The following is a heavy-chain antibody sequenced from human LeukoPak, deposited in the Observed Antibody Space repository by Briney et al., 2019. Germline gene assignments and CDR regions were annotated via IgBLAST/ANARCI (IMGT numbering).Heavy chain of an antibody. J-gene: IGHJ5*02. CDR3: TLGGYSSGWYGQENWFDP. V-gene: IGHV4-59*01. Sequence: PGGSLRLSCAASGFTFSIYAMNWIRQPPGKGLEWIGYIYYSGSTNYNPSLKSRVTISVDTSKNQFSLKLSSVTAADTAVYYCTLGGYSSGWYGQENWFDPWGQGTLVTVSS. CDR2: IYYSGST. CDR1: GFTFSIYA. D-gene: IGHD6-19*01.